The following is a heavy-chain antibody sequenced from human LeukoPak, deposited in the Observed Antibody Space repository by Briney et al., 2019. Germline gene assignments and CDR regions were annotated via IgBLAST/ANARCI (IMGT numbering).Heavy chain of an antibody. J-gene: IGHJ4*02. Sequence: GGSLRLSCTTSGFTFSSYAMSWVRQAPGKGLQWVSAISGNGGSTYYADSVKGRFTISRDKSKNTLYLQMNSLRAEDTAIYYCAKDSSPTYYYGSGDYWGQGTLVTVSS. CDR2: ISGNGGST. D-gene: IGHD3-10*01. V-gene: IGHV3-23*01. CDR3: AKDSSPTYYYGSGDY. CDR1: GFTFSSYA.